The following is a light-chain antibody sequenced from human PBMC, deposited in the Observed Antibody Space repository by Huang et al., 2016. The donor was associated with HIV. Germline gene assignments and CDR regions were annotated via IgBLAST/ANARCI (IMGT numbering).Light chain of an antibody. V-gene: IGKV1-33*01. CDR2: DAS. J-gene: IGKJ4*01. Sequence: DIQMTQSPSSLSASVGDRVTITCQASQDISNYLNWYQQKPGKAPKLLIYDASNLATGVPSRFSGSGSGTHFTFTISSLQPEDIATYFCQHYDNLPTLTCGGGTKVEIK. CDR3: QHYDNLPTLT. CDR1: QDISNY.